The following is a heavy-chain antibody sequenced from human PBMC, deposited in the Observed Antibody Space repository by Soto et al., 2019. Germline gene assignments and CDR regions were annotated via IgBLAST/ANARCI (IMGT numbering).Heavy chain of an antibody. J-gene: IGHJ6*02. CDR2: IRSKAYGGTT. D-gene: IGHD6-19*01. CDR1: GFTFGDYA. V-gene: IGHV3-49*03. Sequence: PGGSLRLSCTASGFTFGDYAMSWFRQAPGKGLEWVGFIRSKAYGGTTEYAASVKGRFTISRDDSKSIAYLQMNSLKTEDTAVYYCTRVSGLVLDFKHYYDGMAVWGQGTTVTVSS. CDR3: TRVSGLVLDFKHYYDGMAV.